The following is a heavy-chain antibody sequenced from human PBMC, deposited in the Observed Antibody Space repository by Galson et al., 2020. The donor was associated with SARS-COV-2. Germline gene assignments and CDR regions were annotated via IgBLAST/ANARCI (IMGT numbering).Heavy chain of an antibody. D-gene: IGHD3-10*01. Sequence: SCAASGFTFDDYGMSWVRQAPGKGLEWVSGINWNGGSTGYADSVKGRFTISRDNAKNSLYLQMNSLRAEDTALYHCASTVYYYGSGDHAFDIWGQGTMVTVSS. V-gene: IGHV3-20*01. J-gene: IGHJ3*02. CDR3: ASTVYYYGSGDHAFDI. CDR2: INWNGGST. CDR1: GFTFDDYG.